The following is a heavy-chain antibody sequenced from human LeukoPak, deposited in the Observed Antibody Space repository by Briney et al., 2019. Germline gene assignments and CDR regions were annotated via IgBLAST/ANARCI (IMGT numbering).Heavy chain of an antibody. CDR3: ASGLTTVNY. D-gene: IGHD4-17*01. J-gene: IGHJ4*02. Sequence: GGSLRLSCAASGFTFSNYAMSWFRQAPGKGLEWVSTIGRSGVDTYYADSVKGRFTISKDSSKNTLQMNSLRAEDTAVYYCASGLTTVNYWGQGTLVTVSS. CDR2: IGRSGVDT. CDR1: GFTFSNYA. V-gene: IGHV3-23*01.